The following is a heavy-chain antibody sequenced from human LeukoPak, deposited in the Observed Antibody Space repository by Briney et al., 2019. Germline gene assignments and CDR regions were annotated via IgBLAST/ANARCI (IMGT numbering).Heavy chain of an antibody. CDR2: INGDGTSA. CDR1: GFTLRNYW. Sequence: PGGSLRLSCAASGFTLRNYWMHWVRQTPGKGLLWVSRINGDGTSATYAGSVKGRFTIFRDNAKNTLYLQMNSLRAEDTAVYYCARVAYCGGDCYSLDYYYMDVWGKGTTVTVSS. J-gene: IGHJ6*03. CDR3: ARVAYCGGDCYSLDYYYMDV. D-gene: IGHD2-21*02. V-gene: IGHV3-74*01.